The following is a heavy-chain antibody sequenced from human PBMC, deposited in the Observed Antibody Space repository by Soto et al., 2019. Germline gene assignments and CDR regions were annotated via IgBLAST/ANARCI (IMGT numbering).Heavy chain of an antibody. Sequence: QLQLEESGPGLVKSSETLSLTCSVSGDSISSSSYYWGWIRQSPGEGLEWIGNIHGNGGTQYNPSLSRRVGISVDTAANQFSLRLTSVTAADTAVYYCASRYGPSEFDHWGQGSLVTVSS. CDR2: IHGNGGT. J-gene: IGHJ4*02. V-gene: IGHV4-39*01. CDR1: GDSISSSSYY. D-gene: IGHD3-9*01. CDR3: ASRYGPSEFDH.